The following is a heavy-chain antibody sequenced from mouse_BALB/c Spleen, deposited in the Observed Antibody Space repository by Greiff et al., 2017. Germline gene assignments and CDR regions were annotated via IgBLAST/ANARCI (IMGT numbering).Heavy chain of an antibody. CDR3: ASLRVY. CDR2: ISSGGSYT. CDR1: GFTFSSYG. V-gene: IGHV5-6*02. D-gene: IGHD1-1*01. J-gene: IGHJ3*01. Sequence: DVKLVESGGDLVKPGGSLKLSCAASGFTFSSYGMSWVRQTPDKRLEWVATISSGGSYTYYPDSVKGRFTISRDNAKNTLYLQMSSLKSEDTAMYYCASLRVYWGQGTLVTVSA.